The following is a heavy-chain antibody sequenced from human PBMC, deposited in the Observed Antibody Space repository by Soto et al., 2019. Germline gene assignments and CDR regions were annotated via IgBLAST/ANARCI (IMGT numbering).Heavy chain of an antibody. D-gene: IGHD3-3*01. CDR2: ISSNGGST. CDR1: GFTFSSYA. Sequence: GGSLRLSCSASGFTFSSYAMHWVRQAPGKGLEYVSAISSNGGSTYYADSVKGRFTISRDNSKNTLYLQMSSLRAEDTAVYYCVKDLDRATYYDFWSGQSFVYWGQATLVTVSS. CDR3: VKDLDRATYYDFWSGQSFVY. V-gene: IGHV3-64D*08. J-gene: IGHJ4*02.